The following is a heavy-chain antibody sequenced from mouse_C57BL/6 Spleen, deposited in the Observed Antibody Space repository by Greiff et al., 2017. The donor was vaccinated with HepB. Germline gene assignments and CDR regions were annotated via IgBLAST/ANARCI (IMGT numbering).Heavy chain of an antibody. CDR3: AKSLYDGYYVFDY. Sequence: VQLKESGPGLVQPSQSLSITCTVSGFSLTSYGVHWVRQSPGKGLEWLGVIWSGGSTDYNAAFISRLSISKDNSKSQVFFKMNSLQADDTAIYYCAKSLYDGYYVFDYWGQGTTLTVSS. CDR1: GFSLTSYG. D-gene: IGHD2-3*01. V-gene: IGHV2-2*01. CDR2: IWSGGST. J-gene: IGHJ2*01.